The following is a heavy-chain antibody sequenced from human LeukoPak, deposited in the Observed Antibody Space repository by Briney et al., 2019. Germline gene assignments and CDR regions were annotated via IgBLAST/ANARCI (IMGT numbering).Heavy chain of an antibody. D-gene: IGHD5-12*01. CDR3: ARSLGSKFATIGY. J-gene: IGHJ4*02. Sequence: QPGGSLRLSCAASGFTVSSNYMSWVRQAPGKGLEWVSVIYSGGSTYYADSVKGRFTISRDNSKNTLYLQMNSLRAEDTAVYYCARSLGSKFATIGYWGQGTLVTVSS. CDR1: GFTVSSNY. CDR2: IYSGGST. V-gene: IGHV3-66*02.